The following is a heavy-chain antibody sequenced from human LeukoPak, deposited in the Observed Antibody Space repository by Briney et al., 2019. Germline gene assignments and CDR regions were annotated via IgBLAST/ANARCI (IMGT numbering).Heavy chain of an antibody. J-gene: IGHJ4*02. CDR3: ASSPYYDYVWGSYRNYYFDY. CDR1: GGSISSYY. CDR2: IYTSGST. D-gene: IGHD3-16*02. Sequence: SETLSLTCTVSGGSISSYYWSWIRQPAGKGLEWIGRIYTSGSTNYNPSLKSRVTMSVDTSKNQFSLKLSSVTAADTAVYYCASSPYYDYVWGSYRNYYFDYWGQGTLVTVSS. V-gene: IGHV4-4*07.